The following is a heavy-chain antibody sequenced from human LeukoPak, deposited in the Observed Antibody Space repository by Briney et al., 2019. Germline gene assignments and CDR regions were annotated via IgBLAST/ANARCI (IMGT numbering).Heavy chain of an antibody. CDR1: GFTFNRYS. CDR3: TRDRYCSSTSCNAVY. J-gene: IGHJ4*02. D-gene: IGHD2-2*01. V-gene: IGHV3-48*02. CDR2: ISSSSTI. Sequence: PGGSLRLSCAGSGFTFNRYSMNWVRQAPGKGLEWVSYISSSSTIYYADSVKGRFTVSRDNAKNSLYLQMNSLRDEDTAVYYCTRDRYCSSTSCNAVYWGQGTLVTVSS.